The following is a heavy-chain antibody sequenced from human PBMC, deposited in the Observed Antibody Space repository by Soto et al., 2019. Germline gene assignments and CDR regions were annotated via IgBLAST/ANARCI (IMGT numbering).Heavy chain of an antibody. CDR3: ARRLYYDSSGFEGGGMDV. CDR2: IYYNGNS. D-gene: IGHD3-22*01. J-gene: IGHJ6*02. CDR1: GGFIAEYF. V-gene: IGHV4-59*08. Sequence: SETLSLTCTLSGGFIAEYFWSWIRQPPGQELQWIGDIYYNGNSNYNPSLRSRVTISVDTSRNQFSLDLSSVTAADTAVYYCARRLYYDSSGFEGGGMDVWGQGTTVT.